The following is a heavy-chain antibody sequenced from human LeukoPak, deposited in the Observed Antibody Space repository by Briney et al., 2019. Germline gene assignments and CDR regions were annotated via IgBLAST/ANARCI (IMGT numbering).Heavy chain of an antibody. Sequence: PGRSLRLSCAASGFTFSSYGMHWVRQAPGKGLEWVAVIWYDGSNKYYADSVKGRFTISRDNSKNTLYLQMNSLRAEDTAVYYCARQGPAAIILNWFDPWGQGTLVTVSS. CDR2: IWYDGSNK. CDR1: GFTFSSYG. CDR3: ARQGPAAIILNWFDP. J-gene: IGHJ5*02. V-gene: IGHV3-33*01. D-gene: IGHD2-2*01.